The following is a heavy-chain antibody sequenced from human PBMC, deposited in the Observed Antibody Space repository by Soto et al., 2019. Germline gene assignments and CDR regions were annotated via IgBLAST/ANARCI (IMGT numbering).Heavy chain of an antibody. V-gene: IGHV1-69*13. CDR3: ARSPYYYDSSGYYAY. CDR2: IIPIFGTA. D-gene: IGHD3-22*01. Sequence: ASVKVSCKASGGTFSSYAISWVRQAPGQGLEWMGGIIPIFGTANYAQKFQGRVTITADESTSTAYMELSSLRSEDTAVYCCARSPYYYDSSGYYAYWGQGTLVTVSS. J-gene: IGHJ4*02. CDR1: GGTFSSYA.